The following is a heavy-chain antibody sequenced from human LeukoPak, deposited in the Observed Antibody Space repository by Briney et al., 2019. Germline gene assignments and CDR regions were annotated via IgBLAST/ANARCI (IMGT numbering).Heavy chain of an antibody. Sequence: GGSLRLSCAASGFTFSTYTMNWVRQAPGKGLEWVSSISSSSSYIYYADSVKGRFTISGDNAKNSLFLQMNSLRAEDTAVYYCARDRDYYYDSSGYPYDVFDIWGQGTMVTVSS. V-gene: IGHV3-21*01. J-gene: IGHJ3*02. D-gene: IGHD3-22*01. CDR2: ISSSSSYI. CDR1: GFTFSTYT. CDR3: ARDRDYYYDSSGYPYDVFDI.